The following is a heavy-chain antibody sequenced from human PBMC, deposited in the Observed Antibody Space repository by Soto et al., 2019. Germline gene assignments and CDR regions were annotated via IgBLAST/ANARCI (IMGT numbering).Heavy chain of an antibody. CDR1: GGSISSGGYY. D-gene: IGHD2-8*01. CDR2: IYYSGST. Sequence: PSETLSLTCTVSGGSISSGGYYWSWIRQHPGKGLEWIGYIYYSGSTYYNPSLKSRVTISVDTSKNQFSLKLSSVTAADTAVYYCARAVLQGLMYYFDDWGQGTLVTVSS. V-gene: IGHV4-31*03. J-gene: IGHJ4*02. CDR3: ARAVLQGLMYYFDD.